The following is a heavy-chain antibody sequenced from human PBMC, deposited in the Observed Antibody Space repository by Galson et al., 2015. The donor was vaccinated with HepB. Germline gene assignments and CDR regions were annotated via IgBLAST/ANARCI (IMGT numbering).Heavy chain of an antibody. Sequence: SLRLSCAASGFTFSSYWMHWVRQAPGKGLVWVSRIKNDGSGTTYADPVKGRFTISRDNAENTLYLQMNSLRAEDTAVYYCASGMLRGRSYYYHMDVWGNVVTPESRIFDHRGQGALVTVSS. CDR1: GFTFSSYW. J-gene: IGHJ4*02. D-gene: IGHD3-16*01. CDR3: ASGMLRGRSYYYHMDVWGNVVTPESRIFDH. CDR2: IKNDGSGT. V-gene: IGHV3-74*01.